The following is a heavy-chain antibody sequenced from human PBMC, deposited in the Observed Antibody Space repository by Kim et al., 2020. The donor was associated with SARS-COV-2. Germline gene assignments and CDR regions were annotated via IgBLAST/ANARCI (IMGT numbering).Heavy chain of an antibody. Sequence: SETLSLTCTVSGGSISSSSYYWGWIRQPPGKGLEWIGSIYYSGSTYYNPSLKSRVTISVDTSKNQFSLKLSSVTAADTAVYYCTNFGPTTVAMEGSDYWGQGTLVTVSS. CDR3: TNFGPTTVAMEGSDY. CDR1: GGSISSSSYY. D-gene: IGHD4-17*01. V-gene: IGHV4-39*01. CDR2: IYYSGST. J-gene: IGHJ4*02.